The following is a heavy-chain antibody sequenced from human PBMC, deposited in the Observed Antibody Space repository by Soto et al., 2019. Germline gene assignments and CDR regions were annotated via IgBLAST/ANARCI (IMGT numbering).Heavy chain of an antibody. J-gene: IGHJ6*02. CDR3: ARDHTYYYDSSGYYRPEYYYYGMDV. Sequence: GGSLRLSCAASGFTFSSYAMHWVRQAPGKGLEWVAVISYDGSNKYYADSVKGRFTISRDNSKNTLYLQMNSLRAEDTAVYYCARDHTYYYDSSGYYRPEYYYYGMDVWGQGTTVTVSS. CDR1: GFTFSSYA. CDR2: ISYDGSNK. V-gene: IGHV3-30-3*01. D-gene: IGHD3-22*01.